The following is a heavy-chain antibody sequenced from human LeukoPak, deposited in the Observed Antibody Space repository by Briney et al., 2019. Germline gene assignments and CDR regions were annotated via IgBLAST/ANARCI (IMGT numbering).Heavy chain of an antibody. Sequence: PGGSLRLSCAASGFTFSSYWMHWVRQAPGKGLVWVSRINSDGSSTSYADSVRGRFSISRDNVKNTLYLQMNSLRAEDTAVYYCANVGLSDYGDVFDYWGQGTLVTVSS. D-gene: IGHD4-17*01. V-gene: IGHV3-74*01. CDR1: GFTFSSYW. CDR3: ANVGLSDYGDVFDY. CDR2: INSDGSST. J-gene: IGHJ4*02.